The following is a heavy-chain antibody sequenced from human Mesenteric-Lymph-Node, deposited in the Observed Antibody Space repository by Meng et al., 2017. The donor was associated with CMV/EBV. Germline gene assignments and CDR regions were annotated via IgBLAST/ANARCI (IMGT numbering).Heavy chain of an antibody. Sequence: SSCYYWVWIRQPPGKGLEWIGSIYYSGSTYYNPSLKSRVTISVDTSKNQFSLKLSSVTAADTAVYYCARDNPDIVVVPAEPNWFDPWGQGTLVTVSS. V-gene: IGHV4-39*07. J-gene: IGHJ5*02. CDR1: SSCYY. CDR3: ARDNPDIVVVPAEPNWFDP. CDR2: IYYSGST. D-gene: IGHD2-2*01.